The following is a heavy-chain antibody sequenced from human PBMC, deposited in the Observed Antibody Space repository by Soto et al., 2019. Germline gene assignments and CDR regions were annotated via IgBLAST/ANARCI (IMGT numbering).Heavy chain of an antibody. CDR3: ARGPGSWYYYYMDV. D-gene: IGHD6-13*01. Sequence: ASVKVSCKASGGTFSSYTISWVRQAPGQGLEWMGWMIPNSGNTGYAQKFQGRVTMTRNTSISTAYMELSSLRSEDTAVYYCARGPGSWYYYYMDVWGKGTTVTVSS. J-gene: IGHJ6*03. V-gene: IGHV1-8*02. CDR2: MIPNSGNT. CDR1: GGTFSSYT.